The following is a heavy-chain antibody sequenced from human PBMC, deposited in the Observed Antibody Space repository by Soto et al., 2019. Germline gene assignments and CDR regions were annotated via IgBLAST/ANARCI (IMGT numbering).Heavy chain of an antibody. CDR3: AKMTSTGWYDPVFH. CDR2: ISGSSSNI. V-gene: IGHV3-11*01. Sequence: QVQLVESGGALVKTRGSLRLSCVASGFSFSDYYIIWVRQAPGKGLEWISYISGSSSNIYYADSVKGRFTISRDNAENSVFLQMNNLRAEDTARYYCAKMTSTGWYDPVFHWGQGTLVTVSS. J-gene: IGHJ4*02. CDR1: GFSFSDYY. D-gene: IGHD6-19*01.